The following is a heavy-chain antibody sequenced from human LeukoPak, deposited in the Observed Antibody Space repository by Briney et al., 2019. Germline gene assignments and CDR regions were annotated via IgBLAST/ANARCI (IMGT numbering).Heavy chain of an antibody. CDR2: IYYSGST. Sequence: SETLSLSCTVSGGSISNYYWNWLRQPPGKGLEWIGYIYYSGSTNYNPSLKSRVTMSLDTSKNQFSLRLTSVTAADTAVYYCAREDYCGGGSCYSGYFQHWGQGTLVTVSS. J-gene: IGHJ1*01. CDR3: AREDYCGGGSCYSGYFQH. D-gene: IGHD2-15*01. CDR1: GGSISNYY. V-gene: IGHV4-59*01.